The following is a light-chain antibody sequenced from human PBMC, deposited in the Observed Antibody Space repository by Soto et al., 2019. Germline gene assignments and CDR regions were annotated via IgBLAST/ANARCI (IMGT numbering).Light chain of an antibody. CDR2: DAS. V-gene: IGKV3-11*01. J-gene: IGKJ1*01. CDR1: QSVTKY. CDR3: QRHGAT. Sequence: EIVLTQSPATLSLSPGERATLSCRASQSVTKYLVWYQQKPGQAPRLLIYDASMRATGVPARFSGSGSGTDFTLTISGLEPEDSAAYYCQRHGATFGQGTKVDIK.